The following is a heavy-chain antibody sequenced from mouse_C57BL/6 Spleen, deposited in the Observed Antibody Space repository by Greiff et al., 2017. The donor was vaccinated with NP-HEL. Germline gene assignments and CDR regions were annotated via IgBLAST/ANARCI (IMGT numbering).Heavy chain of an antibody. CDR2: INPNYGTT. D-gene: IGHD2-4*01. CDR1: GYSFTDYN. CDR3: ARTDDYDGGAFAY. V-gene: IGHV1-39*01. Sequence: EVQLQQSGPELVKPGASVKISCKASGYSFTDYNMNWVKQSNGKSLEWIGVINPNYGTTSYNQKFKGKATLTVDQSSSTAYMQLNSLTSEDAAVDCCARTDDYDGGAFAYWGQGTLVTVSA. J-gene: IGHJ3*01.